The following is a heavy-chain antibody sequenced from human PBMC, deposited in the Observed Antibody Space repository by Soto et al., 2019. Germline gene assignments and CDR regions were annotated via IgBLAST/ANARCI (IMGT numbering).Heavy chain of an antibody. V-gene: IGHV4-34*01. D-gene: IGHD2-2*02. CDR3: AVPADILYGMDV. J-gene: IGHJ6*02. CDR1: VGSFSGYY. Sequence: SEILSLTCAVYVGSFSGYYWNGIRQPPGKGLELIGEINNTGSTNYNPSLKSRVTISVDTSKNPLSLKLSSVTAADTAVYYCAVPADILYGMDVWGQGTTVTVSS. CDR2: INNTGST.